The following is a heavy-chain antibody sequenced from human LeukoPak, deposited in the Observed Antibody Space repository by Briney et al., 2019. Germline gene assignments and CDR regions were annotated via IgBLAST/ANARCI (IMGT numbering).Heavy chain of an antibody. D-gene: IGHD6-6*01. J-gene: IGHJ4*02. CDR3: ARMSSSPRFDY. V-gene: IGHV1-69*06. CDR1: GYTFTDYY. CDR2: IIPIFGTA. Sequence: SVKVSCKASGYTFTDYYIHWVRQAPGQGLEWMGGIIPIFGTANYAQKFRGRVTITADKSTRTAYMELSSLRSEDTAVYYCARMSSSPRFDYWGQGTLVTVSS.